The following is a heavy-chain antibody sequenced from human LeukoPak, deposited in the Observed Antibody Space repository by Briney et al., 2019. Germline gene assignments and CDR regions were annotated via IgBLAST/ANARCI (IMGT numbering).Heavy chain of an antibody. J-gene: IGHJ4*02. CDR1: GFTFSSYG. Sequence: GGSLRLSCAASGFTFSSYGMHWVRQAPGKGLEWVAVISYDGSNKYYADSVKGRFTISRDNSKNTLYLQMNSLRAEDTAVYYCAKDFVSSSWSFDYWGQGTLATVSS. CDR2: ISYDGSNK. V-gene: IGHV3-30*18. D-gene: IGHD6-13*01. CDR3: AKDFVSSSWSFDY.